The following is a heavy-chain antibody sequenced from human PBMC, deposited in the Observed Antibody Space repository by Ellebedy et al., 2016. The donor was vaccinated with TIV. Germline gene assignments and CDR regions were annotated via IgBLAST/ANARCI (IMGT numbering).Heavy chain of an antibody. V-gene: IGHV3-7*01. Sequence: GESLKISXAASGFTFSNYWMSWVRQAPGKGLEWVANIKQDGSEKYYVDSVKGRFTISRDNAKNSLYLQMNSLRAEDTAVYYCAREGGVVPAALVDYWGQGTLVTVSS. J-gene: IGHJ4*02. D-gene: IGHD2-2*01. CDR3: AREGGVVPAALVDY. CDR2: IKQDGSEK. CDR1: GFTFSNYW.